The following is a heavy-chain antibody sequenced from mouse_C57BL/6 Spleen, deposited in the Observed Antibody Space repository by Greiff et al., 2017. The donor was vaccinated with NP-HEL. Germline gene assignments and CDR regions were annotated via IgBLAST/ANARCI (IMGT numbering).Heavy chain of an antibody. CDR2: ISDGGSYT. V-gene: IGHV5-4*01. CDR1: GFTFSSYA. CDR3: ARDRLRVDYAMDY. Sequence: EVKVEESGGGLVKPGGSLKLSCAASGFTFSSYAMSWVRQTPEKRLEWVATISDGGSYTYYPDNVKGRFTISRDNAKNNLYLQMSHLKSEDTAMYYCARDRLRVDYAMDYWGQGTSVTVSS. D-gene: IGHD1-1*01. J-gene: IGHJ4*01.